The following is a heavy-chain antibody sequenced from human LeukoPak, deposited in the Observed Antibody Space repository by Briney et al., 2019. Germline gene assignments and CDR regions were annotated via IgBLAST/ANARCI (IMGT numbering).Heavy chain of an antibody. J-gene: IGHJ4*02. Sequence: SETLTLTCSVSGDSISTYHWNWIRKPPGKGLEWIAYMQSTGNSKYNPSLKSRATMSVDTSKNQVVLNLSSVTAADTAVYYCARDKRHSYGRYFVRWGQGMLVTVSS. CDR2: MQSTGNS. CDR3: ARDKRHSYGRYFVR. CDR1: GDSISTYH. D-gene: IGHD5-18*01. V-gene: IGHV4-59*01.